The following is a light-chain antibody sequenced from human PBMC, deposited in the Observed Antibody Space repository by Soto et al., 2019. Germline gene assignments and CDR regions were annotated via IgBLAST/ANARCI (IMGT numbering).Light chain of an antibody. V-gene: IGKV3-20*01. J-gene: IGKJ1*01. Sequence: EIVLTQSPGTLSLSPGERATLSCRASQSISSSYLAWYQQKPGQAPRLLIYDASSRATGIPDRFSGSGSGTDFTLTISRLEPEDFAVYCRQQYGSSPETFGQGTKVEIK. CDR3: QQYGSSPET. CDR1: QSISSSY. CDR2: DAS.